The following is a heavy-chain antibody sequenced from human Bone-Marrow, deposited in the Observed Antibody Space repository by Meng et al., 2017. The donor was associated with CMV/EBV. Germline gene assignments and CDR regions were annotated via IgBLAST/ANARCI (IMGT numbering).Heavy chain of an antibody. J-gene: IGHJ5*02. Sequence: GSLRLSCAVYGGSFSGYYWSWIRQPPGKGLEWIGEINHSGSTNYNPSLKSRVTISVDTSKNQFSLKLSSVTAADTAVYYCARDGHYDILTGYNWFDPWGQGTLVTVSS. CDR1: GGSFSGYY. CDR2: INHSGST. V-gene: IGHV4-34*01. D-gene: IGHD3-9*01. CDR3: ARDGHYDILTGYNWFDP.